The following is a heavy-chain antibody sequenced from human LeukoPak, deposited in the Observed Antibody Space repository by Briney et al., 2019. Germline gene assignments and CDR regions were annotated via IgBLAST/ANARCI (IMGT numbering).Heavy chain of an antibody. D-gene: IGHD6-19*01. V-gene: IGHV3-48*01. J-gene: IGHJ4*02. CDR3: AKGTGASAWLADY. CDR1: GFIFNAHS. Sequence: GGSLRLSCAASGFIFNAHSINWVRQAPGKGLEWVSYISGSGSSIDYADSVGGRFTIYRGSAKNSVYLQMNNLRAEDTAVYYCAKGTGASAWLADYWGQGTLVTVSS. CDR2: ISGSGSSI.